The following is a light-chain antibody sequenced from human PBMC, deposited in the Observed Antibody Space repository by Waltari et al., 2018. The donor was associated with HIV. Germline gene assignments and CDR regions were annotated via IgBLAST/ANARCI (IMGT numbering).Light chain of an antibody. V-gene: IGLV2-18*02. CDR1: SSDVGSYNR. Sequence: QSALTQPPSVSGSPGQSVTISCTGTSSDVGSYNRVSWYQQPPGPAPNLMIYEVSYRPSGVPDRFSGSKSVNTASLTISGLQAEYEADYYCSSYTTSSTWVFGRGTKLTVL. CDR2: EVS. CDR3: SSYTTSSTWV. J-gene: IGLJ3*02.